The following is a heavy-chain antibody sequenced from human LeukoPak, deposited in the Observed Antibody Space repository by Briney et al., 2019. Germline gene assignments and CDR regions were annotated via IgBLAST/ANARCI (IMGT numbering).Heavy chain of an antibody. CDR2: IWYDGSNK. V-gene: IGHV3-33*01. CDR1: GFTFSSYG. CDR3: ARDAAPGIAAAGIDY. D-gene: IGHD6-13*01. J-gene: IGHJ4*02. Sequence: GRSLRLSCAASGFTFSSYGMHWVRQAPGKGLEWVAVIWYDGSNKYYADSVKGRSTISRDNSKNTLYLQMNSLRAEDTAVYYCARDAAPGIAAAGIDYWGQGTLVTVSS.